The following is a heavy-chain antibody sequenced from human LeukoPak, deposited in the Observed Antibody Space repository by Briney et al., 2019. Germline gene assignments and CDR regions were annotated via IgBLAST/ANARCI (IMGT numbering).Heavy chain of an antibody. CDR1: GYTFTSYG. Sequence: ASVKVSCKASGYTFTSYGISWVRQAPGQGLEWMGWIGAYNGNTNYAQKLQGRVTMTTDTSTSTAYMELRSLRSDDTAVYYCARDLAYDSSGPIDYWGRGTLVTASS. V-gene: IGHV1-18*01. CDR2: IGAYNGNT. D-gene: IGHD3-22*01. CDR3: ARDLAYDSSGPIDY. J-gene: IGHJ4*02.